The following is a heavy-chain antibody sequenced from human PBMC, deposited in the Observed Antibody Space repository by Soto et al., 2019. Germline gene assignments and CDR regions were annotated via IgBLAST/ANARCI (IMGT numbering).Heavy chain of an antibody. V-gene: IGHV3-74*01. CDR3: ARDYNDFWSGHFDY. CDR1: WFTFSSYC. CDR2: INSDGSST. D-gene: IGHD3-3*01. Sequence: WRSLRLSWAASWFTFSSYCRRRVRQAPGKGLVWVSRINSDGSSTRYAASVKGRFAISRDNAKNSLYLQMNSLRVEDTAVYYCARDYNDFWSGHFDYWGQGALVTVSS. J-gene: IGHJ4*02.